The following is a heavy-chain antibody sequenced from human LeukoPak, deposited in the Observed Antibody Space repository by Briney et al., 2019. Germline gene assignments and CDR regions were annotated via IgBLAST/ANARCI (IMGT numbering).Heavy chain of an antibody. CDR2: IDDSGNT. CDR3: ARSDYHNSGSHTVFDAFDI. CDR1: GGSISRYY. J-gene: IGHJ3*02. D-gene: IGHD3-10*01. V-gene: IGHV4-59*01. Sequence: SETLSLTCTVSGGSISRYYWSWIRRPPGKGLEWIGYIDDSGNTNYNPSLKSQVTIDKSKNQFSLKLSFVTAADTAMYYCARSDYHNSGSHTVFDAFDIWGQGTRVTVSS.